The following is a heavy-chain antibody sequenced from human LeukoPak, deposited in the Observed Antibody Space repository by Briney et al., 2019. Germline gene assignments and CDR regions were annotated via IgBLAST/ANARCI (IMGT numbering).Heavy chain of an antibody. V-gene: IGHV3-30*18. CDR1: GFTFSSYG. D-gene: IGHD3-3*01. J-gene: IGHJ5*02. CDR3: AKDLGGVARNWFDP. Sequence: GGSLRLSCAASGFTFSSYGMHWVRQAPGKGLEWVAVISYDGSNKYYAHSVKGRFTISRDNSKNTLYLQMNSLRAEDTAVYYCAKDLGGVARNWFDPWGQGTLVTVSS. CDR2: ISYDGSNK.